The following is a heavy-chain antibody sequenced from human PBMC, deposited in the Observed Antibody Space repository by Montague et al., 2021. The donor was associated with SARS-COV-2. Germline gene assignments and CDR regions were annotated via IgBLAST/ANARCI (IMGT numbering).Heavy chain of an antibody. V-gene: IGHV4-34*01. Sequence: SETLSLTCGVYGGSFSDFYWSWIRQPPGKRLEWFTEINHRGSTNYNPSLKSRVTISLDTSNNQLSPKVISVTAADTAVYYCARRHHDYGGNRPFYFFDYWGQGSLVTVSS. CDR1: GGSFSDFY. CDR3: ARRHHDYGGNRPFYFFDY. D-gene: IGHD4-23*01. J-gene: IGHJ4*02. CDR2: INHRGST.